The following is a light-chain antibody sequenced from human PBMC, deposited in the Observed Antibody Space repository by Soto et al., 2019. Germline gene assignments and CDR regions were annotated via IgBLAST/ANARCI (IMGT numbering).Light chain of an antibody. V-gene: IGLV2-23*01. CDR3: CSYAGYSTPWV. CDR2: EGS. J-gene: IGLJ3*02. Sequence: QSVLTQPASVSGSPGQSITISCPGTSSDVGSYNVVSWYRQHPGKAPKLMIYEGSNRPSGVSNRFSGSKSGNTASLTISGLQAEDEADYYCCSYAGYSTPWVFGGGTKLTV. CDR1: SSDVGSYNV.